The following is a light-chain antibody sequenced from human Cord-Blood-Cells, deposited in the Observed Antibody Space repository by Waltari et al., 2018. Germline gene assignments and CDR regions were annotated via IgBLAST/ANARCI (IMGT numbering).Light chain of an antibody. CDR1: RSDVGGYNY. CDR3: SSYTSSSVV. J-gene: IGLJ2*01. CDR2: DVS. V-gene: IGLV2-14*01. Sequence: QSALTQPASVSGSPGHSITISCTGTRSDVGGYNYVSCDHQHPGKAPKLMIYDVSNRPSGVSNRFSGSKSGNTASLTISGLQAEDEADYYCSSYTSSSVVFGGGTKLTVL.